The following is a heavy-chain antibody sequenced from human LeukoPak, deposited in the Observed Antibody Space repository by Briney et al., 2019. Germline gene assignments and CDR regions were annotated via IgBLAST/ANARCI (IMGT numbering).Heavy chain of an antibody. CDR3: AKDITIFGVFYYFDY. CDR1: GFTFSIYG. D-gene: IGHD3-3*01. Sequence: PGGSLRLSCAASGFTFSIYGMHWVRQAPGKGLEWVAFIRYDGSNKCYADSVKGRFTISRDNSKNTLYMQMNSLRAEDTAVYYCAKDITIFGVFYYFDYWGQGTLVTVSS. CDR2: IRYDGSNK. V-gene: IGHV3-30*02. J-gene: IGHJ4*02.